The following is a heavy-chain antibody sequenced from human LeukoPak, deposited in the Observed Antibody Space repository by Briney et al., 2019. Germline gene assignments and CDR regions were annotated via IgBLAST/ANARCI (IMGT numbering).Heavy chain of an antibody. V-gene: IGHV1-18*01. D-gene: IGHD3-10*01. J-gene: IGHJ3*02. CDR1: GYTFTSYG. CDR3: ARSEEWFGEFAFDI. Sequence: ASVKVSCKASGYTFTSYGISWVRQAPGQGLEWMGWISAYNGNTNYAQKLQGGVTMTTDTSTSTAYMELRSLRSDDTAVYYCARSEEWFGEFAFDIWGQGTMVTVSS. CDR2: ISAYNGNT.